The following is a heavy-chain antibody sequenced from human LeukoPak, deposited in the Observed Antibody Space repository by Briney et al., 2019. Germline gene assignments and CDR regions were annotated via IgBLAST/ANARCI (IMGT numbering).Heavy chain of an antibody. Sequence: SETLSLTFTVSGGSISSYYWSWIRQPPGKGLEWIGYIYYSGSTNYNPSLKSRVTISVDTSKNQFSLKLSSVTAADTAVYYCARDRGSIDYWGQGTLVTVSS. CDR1: GGSISSYY. CDR3: ARDRGSIDY. J-gene: IGHJ4*02. V-gene: IGHV4-59*01. CDR2: IYYSGST. D-gene: IGHD2-2*01.